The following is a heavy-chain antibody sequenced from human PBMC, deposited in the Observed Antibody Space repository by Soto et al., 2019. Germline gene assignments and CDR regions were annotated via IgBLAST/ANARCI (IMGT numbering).Heavy chain of an antibody. CDR1: GFSLTNSGVG. J-gene: IGHJ5*01. CDR2: IYWDDDK. Sequence: QITLNESGPTQVKPRQTLTLTCTFSGFSLTNSGVGVGWIRQSPGKAPEWLALIYWDDDKRYSPSLKSRLTSNKHPSKIQVALTIADLDHSDTAAYYCAHSVLRTFLGQVTTYANYFDSWAQGTPVALPS. D-gene: IGHD3-3*01. CDR3: AHSVLRTFLGQVTTYANYFDS. V-gene: IGHV2-5*02.